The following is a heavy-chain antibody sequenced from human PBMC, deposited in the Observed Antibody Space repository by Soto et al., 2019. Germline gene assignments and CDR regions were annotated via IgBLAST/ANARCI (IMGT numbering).Heavy chain of an antibody. Sequence: QVQLVQSGAAVKKPGSSVKVSCKASGGTFSSYAISCVRQAPGQGLEWMGGIIPIFGTGNYAQKFQDRVTINADEFTSTAYLEPRSLRSEDTAVYYCAGGATPYDILTAYDPQFWGQGTLVTVSS. V-gene: IGHV1-69*01. CDR1: GGTFSSYA. CDR3: AGGATPYDILTAYDPQF. D-gene: IGHD3-9*01. J-gene: IGHJ4*02. CDR2: IIPIFGTG.